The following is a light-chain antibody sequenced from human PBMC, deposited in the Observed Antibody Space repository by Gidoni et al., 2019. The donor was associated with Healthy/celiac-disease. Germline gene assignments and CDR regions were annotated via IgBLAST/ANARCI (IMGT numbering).Light chain of an antibody. V-gene: IGKV1-9*01. J-gene: IGKJ3*01. CDR3: QQRSSSPLT. Sequence: IQLPQSPSFLSASVGDRVPITCRASQGISSYLAWYQQKPGKAPKLLIYAASTLQGGVPSRCSGSGSGTEFTLTFSSLQPEDLATYSWQQRSSSPLTFXXXTKVDIK. CDR1: QGISSY. CDR2: AAS.